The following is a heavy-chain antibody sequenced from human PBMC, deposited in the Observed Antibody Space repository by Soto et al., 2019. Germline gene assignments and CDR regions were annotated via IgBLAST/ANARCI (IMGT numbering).Heavy chain of an antibody. CDR2: ISAYSGNI. Sequence: QVQLVQSGADVKQPGASVKVSCKTSGYTFTSYGTSWVRQVPGQGLEWMGWISAYSGNINYAQKFQDRVTMTTDTSTSTAYMELRSLISDDTAVYYCARDCSGATCAFNYWGQGTLVTVSS. CDR1: GYTFTSYG. J-gene: IGHJ4*02. V-gene: IGHV1-18*01. CDR3: ARDCSGATCAFNY. D-gene: IGHD2-15*01.